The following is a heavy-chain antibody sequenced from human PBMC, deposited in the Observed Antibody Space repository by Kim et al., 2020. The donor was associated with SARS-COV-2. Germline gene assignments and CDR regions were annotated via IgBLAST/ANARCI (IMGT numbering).Heavy chain of an antibody. CDR3: ARKFPNYYGSAYPYGMDV. D-gene: IGHD3-10*01. J-gene: IGHJ6*02. Sequence: GGSLRLSCAASGFTFSSYAMHWVRQAPGKGLEWVAVISYDGSNKYYADSVKGRFTISRDNSKNTLYLQMNSLRAEDTAVYYCARKFPNYYGSAYPYGMDVWGQGTTVTVSS. CDR1: GFTFSSYA. V-gene: IGHV3-30-3*01. CDR2: ISYDGSNK.